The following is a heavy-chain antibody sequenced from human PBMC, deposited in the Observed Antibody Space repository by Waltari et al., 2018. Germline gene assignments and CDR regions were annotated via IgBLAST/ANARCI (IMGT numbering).Heavy chain of an antibody. Sequence: EAQQVESGGDLVQPGGSLRLSCVVSGFTLSNYWMSWFRQAPGKGLEWVANINKDGTETYYVDSVRGRFTISKDDAKNSVYLQMNSLKVEDTAVYYCIRDYGSPYWGQGTLVTVSS. CDR3: IRDYGSPY. V-gene: IGHV3-7*03. D-gene: IGHD6-19*01. CDR2: INKDGTET. J-gene: IGHJ4*02. CDR1: GFTLSNYW.